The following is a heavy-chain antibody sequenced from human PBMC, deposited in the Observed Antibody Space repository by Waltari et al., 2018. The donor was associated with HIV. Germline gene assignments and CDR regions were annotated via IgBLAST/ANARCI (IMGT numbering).Heavy chain of an antibody. V-gene: IGHV1-8*01. CDR2: MNPNSGNT. CDR1: GYTLTSHH. D-gene: IGHD2-2*01. J-gene: IGHJ4*02. CDR3: ARGSGRGYCSSTSCLFDY. Sequence: QVHMVQSGAEVKKPGASVKVSCKASGYTLTSHHINCVRQAPAQALEWRGWMNPNSGNTGYAQKFQGRVTMTRNTSISTAYMELSSLRSEDTAVYYCARGSGRGYCSSTSCLFDYWGQGTLVTVSS.